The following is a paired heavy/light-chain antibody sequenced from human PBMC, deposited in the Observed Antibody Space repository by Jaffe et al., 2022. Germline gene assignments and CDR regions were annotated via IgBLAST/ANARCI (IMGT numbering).Heavy chain of an antibody. CDR1: GGSISSYY. V-gene: IGHV4-59*01. CDR2: IHNSGST. Sequence: QVQLQESGPGLVKPSETLALTCSVSGGSISSYYWSWIRQTPGKGLEWIGNIHNSGSTNYNPSLKSRVTMLVDSSKNQFSLRLSSVTAADTAVYYCARSSGVHFEVWGQGTMVIVSS. D-gene: IGHD6-19*01. J-gene: IGHJ3*01. CDR3: ARSSGVHFEV.
Light chain of an antibody. CDR2: WAS. CDR3: QQYYTSPRT. J-gene: IGKJ1*01. V-gene: IGKV4-1*01. CDR1: QTVLYSSNNKNY. Sequence: DIVMTQSPDSLAVSLGERATINCKSSQTVLYSSNNKNYLAWYQQKPGQPPKLLIYWASTRESGVPDRFSGSGSGTDFTLTISSLQAEDVAVYYCQQYYTSPRTFGQGTKVEIK.